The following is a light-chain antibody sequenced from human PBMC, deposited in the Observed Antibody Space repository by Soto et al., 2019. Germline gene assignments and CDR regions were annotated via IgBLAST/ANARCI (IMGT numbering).Light chain of an antibody. J-gene: IGLJ1*01. V-gene: IGLV3-21*02. CDR3: HVWDNVGDHYV. CDR2: DDT. CDR1: NIGSKS. Sequence: SYELTHPPSVSVAPGQTARLACAGNNIGSKSVHWYQQRPGQAPVLVVYDDTDRPSGIPERFSGSNSGNTATLTISRVEAGDEADYYCHVWDNVGDHYVFGPGTKVTVL.